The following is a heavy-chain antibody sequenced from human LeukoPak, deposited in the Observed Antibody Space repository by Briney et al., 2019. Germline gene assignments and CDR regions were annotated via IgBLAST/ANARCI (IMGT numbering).Heavy chain of an antibody. Sequence: ASVKVSCKASGYTFTNYAMHWVRQAPGQRLEWMGWINTGNGNTKYSQEFQGRVTITRDTSANTAYMELSSLRSEDTAIYYCARDNSVEDNAWWFDPWGQGTLVTVSS. V-gene: IGHV1-3*03. CDR2: INTGNGNT. J-gene: IGHJ5*02. CDR3: ARDNSVEDNAWWFDP. D-gene: IGHD4-23*01. CDR1: GYTFTNYA.